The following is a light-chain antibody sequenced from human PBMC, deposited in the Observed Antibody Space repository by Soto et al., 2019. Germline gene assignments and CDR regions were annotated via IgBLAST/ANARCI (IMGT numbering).Light chain of an antibody. J-gene: IGKJ1*01. CDR1: QSVSSY. CDR3: QQYDIWSLWT. Sequence: IVMTQSPATLSLSPLERSILSGSASQSVSSYLAWYQQKPGQAPRLLIYDASNRATGIPARFSGSGSGTEFTLTISSLQSEDFAVYFCQQYDIWSLWTFGQGTKVDI. CDR2: DAS. V-gene: IGKV3-11*01.